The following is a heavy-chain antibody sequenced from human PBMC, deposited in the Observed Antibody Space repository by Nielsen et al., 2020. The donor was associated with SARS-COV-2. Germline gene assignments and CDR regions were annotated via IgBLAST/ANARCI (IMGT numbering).Heavy chain of an antibody. V-gene: IGHV3-30*03. Sequence: GESLKISCAASGFTFSSYGMHWVRQAPGKGLEWVAVISYDGSNKYYADSVKGRFTISRDNSKNTLYLQMISLRAEDTAVYYCAREAGYCSGGSCYSGPFDYWGQGTLVTVSS. D-gene: IGHD2-15*01. CDR2: ISYDGSNK. CDR1: GFTFSSYG. CDR3: AREAGYCSGGSCYSGPFDY. J-gene: IGHJ4*02.